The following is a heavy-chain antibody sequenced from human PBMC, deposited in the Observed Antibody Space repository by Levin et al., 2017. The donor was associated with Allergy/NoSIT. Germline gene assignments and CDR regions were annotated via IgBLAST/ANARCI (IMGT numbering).Heavy chain of an antibody. CDR1: GFTFGDYA. CDR3: TRDHFRPGDYFDY. D-gene: IGHD3-3*02. CDR2: IRSKTYGGTA. Sequence: GGSLRLSCIASGFTFGDYAMSWFRQAPGKGLESVGFIRSKTYGGTAEYAASVKGRFTIERDDSKSIAYLQMNSLKTEDTAVYYCTRDHFRPGDYFDYWGQGTLVTVSS. J-gene: IGHJ4*02. V-gene: IGHV3-49*03.